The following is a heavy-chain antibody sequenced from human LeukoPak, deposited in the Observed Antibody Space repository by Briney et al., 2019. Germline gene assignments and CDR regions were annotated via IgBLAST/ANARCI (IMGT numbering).Heavy chain of an antibody. CDR1: GFTFSSYW. Sequence: GGSLRLSCAASGFTFSSYWMSWVRQAPGKGLEWVANIKQDGSEKYYVDSVKGRFTISRDNAKNSLYLQMNSLRAEDTAVYYCARGGGYYYGASWFDPWGQGTLVTVSS. J-gene: IGHJ5*02. CDR3: ARGGGYYYGASWFDP. D-gene: IGHD3-22*01. V-gene: IGHV3-7*01. CDR2: IKQDGSEK.